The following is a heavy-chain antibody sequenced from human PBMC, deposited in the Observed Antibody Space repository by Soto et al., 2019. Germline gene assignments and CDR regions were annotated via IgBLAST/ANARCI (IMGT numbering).Heavy chain of an antibody. Sequence: QVQLVQSGAEVKKPGASVKVSCKASGYTFFDYGVSWVRQAPGQGLEWMAWISVKNGDTNYAQKFQGRVTMTTDTATNTAHTEVRSLRSDATAVYYCARGVPERDYYSYYVDVWGTGTAVTVSS. CDR1: GYTFFDYG. CDR3: ARGVPERDYYSYYVDV. V-gene: IGHV1-18*01. CDR2: ISVKNGDT. J-gene: IGHJ6*03.